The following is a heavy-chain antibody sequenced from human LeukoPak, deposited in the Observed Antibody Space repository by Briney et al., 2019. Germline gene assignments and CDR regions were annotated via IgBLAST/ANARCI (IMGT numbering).Heavy chain of an antibody. D-gene: IGHD3-10*01. CDR2: IIPIFGTA. CDR1: GGTFSSYA. J-gene: IGHJ4*02. Sequence: SVKVSCKASGGTFSSYAISWVRQAPGQGLAWMEGIIPIFGTANYAQKFQGRVTITADESTSTAYMELSSLRSEDTAVYYCARVGDYGSGSYFFDYWGRGTLVTVSS. V-gene: IGHV1-69*01. CDR3: ARVGDYGSGSYFFDY.